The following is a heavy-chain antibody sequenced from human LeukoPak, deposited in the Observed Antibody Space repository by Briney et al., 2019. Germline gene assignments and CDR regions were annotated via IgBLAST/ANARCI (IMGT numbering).Heavy chain of an antibody. CDR1: GGSINSFY. D-gene: IGHD3-10*01. CDR3: ARHVSGIYGSRGDFDY. Sequence: SEPLSLTCSVSGGSINSFYWSWIRQPPGKGLEWIGYIHSNGGTNYNPPLKSRVTMSVDTSKNQFSLKLNSVTAADSAVYFCARHVSGIYGSRGDFDYWGQGTLVTVSS. V-gene: IGHV4-59*08. CDR2: IHSNGGT. J-gene: IGHJ4*02.